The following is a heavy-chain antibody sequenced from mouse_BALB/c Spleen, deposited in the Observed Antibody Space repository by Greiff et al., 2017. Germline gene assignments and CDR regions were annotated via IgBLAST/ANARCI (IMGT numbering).Heavy chain of an antibody. CDR1: GFNIKDTY. CDR3: ARGQLWLQGEMDY. D-gene: IGHD3-2*01. Sequence: VQLKQSGAELVKPGASVKLSCTASGFNIKDTYMHWVKQRPEQGLEWIGRIDPANGNTKYDPKFQGKATITADTSSNTAYLQLSSLTSEDTAVYYCARGQLWLQGEMDYWGQGTSVTVSS. V-gene: IGHV14-3*02. CDR2: IDPANGNT. J-gene: IGHJ4*01.